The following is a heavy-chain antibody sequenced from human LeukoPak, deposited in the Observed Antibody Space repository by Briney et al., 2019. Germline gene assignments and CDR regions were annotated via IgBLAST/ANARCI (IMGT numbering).Heavy chain of an antibody. CDR3: ARARRSSGRPDAFDI. CDR2: IDYSGST. V-gene: IGHV4-59*01. Sequence: SETLSLTCTVSGDSFSSYYWTWIRQPPGQGLEWIGYIDYSGSTNYNPSLKSRVTISVDTSKNQFSLKLSPVTAADTAVYHCARARRSSGRPDAFDIWGQGTMVTVSS. CDR1: GDSFSSYY. J-gene: IGHJ3*02. D-gene: IGHD6-25*01.